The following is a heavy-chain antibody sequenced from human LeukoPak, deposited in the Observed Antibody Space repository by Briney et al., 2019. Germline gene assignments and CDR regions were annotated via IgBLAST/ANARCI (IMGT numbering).Heavy chain of an antibody. J-gene: IGHJ4*02. Sequence: ASVKVSCKASGYTFTTYAMHWVRQAPGQRLEWMGWINAGNGNTKYSQKFQGRVTITRDTSASTAYMELSSLRSEDTAVYYCARDLRSRIAAAGYFDYWGQGTLVTVSS. V-gene: IGHV1-3*01. D-gene: IGHD6-13*01. CDR1: GYTFTTYA. CDR3: ARDLRSRIAAAGYFDY. CDR2: INAGNGNT.